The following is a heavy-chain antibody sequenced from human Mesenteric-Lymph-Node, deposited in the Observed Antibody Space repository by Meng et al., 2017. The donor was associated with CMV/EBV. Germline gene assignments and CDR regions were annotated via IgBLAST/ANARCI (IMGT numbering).Heavy chain of an antibody. Sequence: GGSLRLSCAASGFTVTNNYMTWVRQAPGKGLEWVSVLYSGGNSYYTDSVKGRFIISRDNSKNTLFLQMNSLRTEDSAIYYCARGMYDFSSGYYSRPPNYAVDVWGQGTMVTVSS. D-gene: IGHD3-3*01. V-gene: IGHV3-66*02. CDR2: LYSGGNS. CDR1: GFTVTNNY. CDR3: ARGMYDFSSGYYSRPPNYAVDV. J-gene: IGHJ6*02.